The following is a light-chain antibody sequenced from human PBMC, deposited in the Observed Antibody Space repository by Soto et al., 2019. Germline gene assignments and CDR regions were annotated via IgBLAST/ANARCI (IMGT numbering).Light chain of an antibody. CDR1: QSVSSN. Sequence: EIVMTQSPATLSVSPGERATLSCRASQSVSSNLAWYQHKPGQATRLLIYGASTRATGIPARFSDSGSGTEFTLNISSLQSEDFSVYYCQQYNSWPWTFGQGTKVEIK. CDR2: GAS. J-gene: IGKJ1*01. V-gene: IGKV3-15*01. CDR3: QQYNSWPWT.